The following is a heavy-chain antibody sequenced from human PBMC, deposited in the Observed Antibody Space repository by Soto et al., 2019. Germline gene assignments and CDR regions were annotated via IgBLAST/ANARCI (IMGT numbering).Heavy chain of an antibody. J-gene: IGHJ5*02. D-gene: IGHD2-2*02. V-gene: IGHV3-23*01. CDR1: GFTFSSYA. Sequence: EVQLLESGGGLVQPGGSLRLSCAASGFTFSSYAMSWVRQAPGKGLEWVSAISGSGGSTYYADSVKGRFTISRDNSKXTXXXXXXXXXXXXXXXXXXXXXPRAEYRYNWFDPWGQGTLVTVSS. CDR2: ISGSGGST. CDR3: XXXPRAEYRYNWFDP.